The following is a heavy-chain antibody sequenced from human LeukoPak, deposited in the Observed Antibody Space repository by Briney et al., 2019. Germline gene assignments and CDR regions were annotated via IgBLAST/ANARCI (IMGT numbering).Heavy chain of an antibody. CDR3: AKDTDYGDYLLPYNWFDP. CDR1: GFMFSQYA. J-gene: IGHJ5*02. D-gene: IGHD4-17*01. Sequence: PGRSLRLSCGASGFMFSQYAMNWVRQAPGQGLEWVAIISYGGNNQNYAESVKGRFTISRDNTKNTVYLQMNSLRPEDTAVYYCAKDTDYGDYLLPYNWFDPWGQGTLVTVSS. CDR2: ISYGGNNQ. V-gene: IGHV3-30-3*01.